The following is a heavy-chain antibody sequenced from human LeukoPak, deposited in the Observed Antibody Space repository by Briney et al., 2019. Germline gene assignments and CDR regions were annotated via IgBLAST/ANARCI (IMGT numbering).Heavy chain of an antibody. J-gene: IGHJ6*03. CDR1: GFSFSDYG. V-gene: IGHV3-30*02. Sequence: GGSLRLSCEASGFSFSDYGMHWVRQAPGKGLEWVAFIRYNGDNKYYADSVKGRFTVSRDNSQSTLYLQMNSLRVEDTAVYYCAKRVVIRSTDYFYYYIHVWGKGPTVTVSS. CDR2: IRYNGDNK. D-gene: IGHD3-3*01. CDR3: AKRVVIRSTDYFYYYIHV.